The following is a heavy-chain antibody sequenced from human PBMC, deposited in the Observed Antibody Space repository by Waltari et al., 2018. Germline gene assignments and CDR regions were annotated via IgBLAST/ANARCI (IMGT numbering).Heavy chain of an antibody. CDR2: IYTSGST. J-gene: IGHJ5*02. V-gene: IGHV4-4*07. D-gene: IGHD2-2*01. Sequence: QVQLQESGPGLVKPSETLSLTSTVSGGSISSYYWSWIRQPAGKGLEWIGRIYTSGSTNYNPSLKSRVTMSVDTSKNQFSLKLSSVTAADTAVYYCARDVKGYCSSTSCNNWFDPWGQGTLVTVSS. CDR3: ARDVKGYCSSTSCNNWFDP. CDR1: GGSISSYY.